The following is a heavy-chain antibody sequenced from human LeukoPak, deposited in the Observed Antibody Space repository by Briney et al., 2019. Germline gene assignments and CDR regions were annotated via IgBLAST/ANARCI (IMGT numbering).Heavy chain of an antibody. CDR3: ARGDGSSGWSNYDY. CDR2: IYSGGST. J-gene: IGHJ4*02. D-gene: IGHD6-19*01. V-gene: IGHV3-66*01. Sequence: GGSLRLSCAASGFTVSRSYMSWVRQAPGKGLEWVSVIYSGGSTYYADSVKGRFTISRDNSKNTLYLQMNSLRAEDTAVYYCARGDGSSGWSNYDYWGQGTLVTVSS. CDR1: GFTVSRSY.